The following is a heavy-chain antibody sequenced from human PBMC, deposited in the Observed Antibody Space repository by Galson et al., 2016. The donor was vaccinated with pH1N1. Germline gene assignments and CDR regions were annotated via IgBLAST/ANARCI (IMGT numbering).Heavy chain of an antibody. CDR1: GYTFTSFG. V-gene: IGHV1-18*01. J-gene: IGHJ4*02. CDR2: INAHNGRT. D-gene: IGHD3-3*01. CDR3: ARDLRLYPPYSHFDF. Sequence: SVKVSCKASGYTFTSFGITWVRQAPGQGLEWMGWINAHNGRTDYAQRLQGRVAMTTDTSTSTAYTELSSLRSEDTAVYFCARDLRLYPPYSHFDFWGQGALVTVSS.